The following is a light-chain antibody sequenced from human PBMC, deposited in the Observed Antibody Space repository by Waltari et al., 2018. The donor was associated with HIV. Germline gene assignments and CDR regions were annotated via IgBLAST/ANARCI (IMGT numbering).Light chain of an antibody. CDR1: SSNIGSNT. J-gene: IGLJ3*02. CDR3: ATWDDSLNGRV. Sequence: QSVLTQPPSASGTPGQRVTISCSGSSSNIGSNTVSWYQQVPGTAPKVFIYSNDDRPSGVPDRFSGSKSGTSASLAISGLQSEDEADYYCATWDDSLNGRVFGGGTKVTVL. CDR2: SND. V-gene: IGLV1-44*01.